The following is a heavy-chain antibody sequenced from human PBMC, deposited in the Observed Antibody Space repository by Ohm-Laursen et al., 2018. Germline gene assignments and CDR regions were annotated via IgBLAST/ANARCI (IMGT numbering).Heavy chain of an antibody. D-gene: IGHD1-20*01. CDR2: ISYDGSNK. Sequence: SLRLSCAASGFTFSSYGMHWVRQAPGKGLEWVAVISYDGSNKYYADSVKGRFTISRDNSKNTLYLQMNSLRAEDTAVYYCARERRGLGRITGSKRYYYGMDVWGRGTTVTVSS. V-gene: IGHV3-30*03. CDR1: GFTFSSYG. CDR3: ARERRGLGRITGSKRYYYGMDV. J-gene: IGHJ6*02.